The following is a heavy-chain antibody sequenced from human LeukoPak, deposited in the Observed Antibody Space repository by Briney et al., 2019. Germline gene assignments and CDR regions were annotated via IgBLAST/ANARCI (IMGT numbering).Heavy chain of an antibody. CDR3: ARDSGGPHSGFEI. CDR1: GGSISSYY. Sequence: PSETLSLTCTVSGGSISSYYWSWIRQPPGKGLEWIGHIYYSGSTHYNPSLKSRVTISVDTSKNQYSLKMSSVTAADTAVYYCARDSGGPHSGFEIWGQGTMVTASS. J-gene: IGHJ3*02. D-gene: IGHD1-26*01. V-gene: IGHV4-59*01. CDR2: IYYSGST.